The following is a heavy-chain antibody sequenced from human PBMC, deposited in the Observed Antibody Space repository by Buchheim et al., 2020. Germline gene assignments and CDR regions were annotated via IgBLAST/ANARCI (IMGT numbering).Heavy chain of an antibody. CDR3: AKDPGIAVAGYYYYDMDV. J-gene: IGHJ6*02. CDR2: IRYDGSNK. Sequence: QVQLVESGGGVVQPGRSLRLSCAASGFTFSSYGMHWVRQAPGKGLEWVAFIRYDGSNKYYADSVKGRFTISRDNSKNTLYLQMNSLRAEDTAVYYCAKDPGIAVAGYYYYDMDVWGQGTT. D-gene: IGHD6-19*01. V-gene: IGHV3-30*02. CDR1: GFTFSSYG.